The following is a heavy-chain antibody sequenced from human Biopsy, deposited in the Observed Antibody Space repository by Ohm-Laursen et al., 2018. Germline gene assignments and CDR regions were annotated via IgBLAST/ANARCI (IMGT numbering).Heavy chain of an antibody. CDR3: ARNKPGSSSGSDFDY. D-gene: IGHD6-6*01. J-gene: IGHJ4*02. V-gene: IGHV3-53*01. Sequence: SLRLSCSASGFIFDDYAMHWVRQAPGMGLEWVSVIYSGDRPYYRESVRGRFTISRDNSKNTLYLQMNSLRADDTAVYYCARNKPGSSSGSDFDYWGQGTLVTVSS. CDR2: IYSGDRP. CDR1: GFIFDDYA.